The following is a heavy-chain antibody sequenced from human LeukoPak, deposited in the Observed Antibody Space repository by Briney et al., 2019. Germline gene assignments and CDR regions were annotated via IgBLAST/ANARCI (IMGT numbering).Heavy chain of an antibody. D-gene: IGHD5-18*01. J-gene: IGHJ5*02. CDR2: INTNTGNP. CDR1: GYIFTSYA. Sequence: ASVKVSCKASGYIFTSYAMNWVRQAPGQGLEWMGWINTNTGNPTYAQGFTGRFVSSLDTSVNPAYLQISSLKVDDTAVYYCAREGGSSGYSYGYNWFAPWGQGTLVTVSS. V-gene: IGHV7-4-1*02. CDR3: AREGGSSGYSYGYNWFAP.